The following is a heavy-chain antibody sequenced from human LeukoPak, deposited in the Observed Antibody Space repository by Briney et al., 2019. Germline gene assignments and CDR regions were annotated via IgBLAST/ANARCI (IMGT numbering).Heavy chain of an antibody. V-gene: IGHV4-4*07. CDR3: ARDGSGYYYGSGSYRDWFDP. Sequence: SETLSLTCTVSGGSISSYYWSWIRQPAGKGLEWIGRIYTSGSTNYNPSLKSRVTMSVDTCKNQFSLKLSSVTAADTAVYYCARDGSGYYYGSGSYRDWFDPWGQGTLVTVSS. D-gene: IGHD3-10*01. J-gene: IGHJ5*02. CDR1: GGSISSYY. CDR2: IYTSGST.